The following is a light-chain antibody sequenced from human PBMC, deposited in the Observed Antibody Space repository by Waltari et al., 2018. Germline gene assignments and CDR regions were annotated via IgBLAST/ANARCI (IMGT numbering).Light chain of an antibody. Sequence: DIQMSQSPSSLSASVGDRVTITCRASQCISSYLNWYQQKPGKAPKLLIYYANSLASGVPSRFSGSGSGTEFTLTISSLQPEDFATYYCQQGNSNAFTFGPGTKLDIK. CDR2: YAN. V-gene: IGKV1-39*01. CDR3: QQGNSNAFT. J-gene: IGKJ3*01. CDR1: QCISSY.